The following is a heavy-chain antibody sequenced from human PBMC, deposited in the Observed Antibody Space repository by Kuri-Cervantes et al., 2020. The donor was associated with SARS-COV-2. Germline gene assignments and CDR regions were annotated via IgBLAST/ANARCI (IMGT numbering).Heavy chain of an antibody. Sequence: GESLKISCEASGFTLTYRWMAWFRQALGKGLEWVAAIKADGGEMVYVDSAKGRFTISRDNAKNSVFLQMNSVRIEDTSLYFCAWGRGWTFDIWGRGTMVTVSS. CDR2: IKADGGEM. CDR3: AWGRGWTFDI. V-gene: IGHV3-7*04. CDR1: GFTLTYRW. J-gene: IGHJ3*02. D-gene: IGHD3-3*01.